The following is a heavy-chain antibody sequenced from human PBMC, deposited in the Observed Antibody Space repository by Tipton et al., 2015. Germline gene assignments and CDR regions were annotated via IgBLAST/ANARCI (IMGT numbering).Heavy chain of an antibody. CDR1: GGPFSNYA. V-gene: IGHV1-69*06. D-gene: IGHD5-12*01. J-gene: IGHJ6*02. CDR2: IIPVFGTP. CDR3: ARGTVKHYRGSSHSSYYGMDF. Sequence: QVQLVQSGAEVTKPGSSVKVSCMASGGPFSNYAISWVRQAPEQGLEWIGGIIPVFGTPNHAQGFQGRVTITADKSTNTVYMELSTLSSDDTAVYYCARGTVKHYRGSSHSSYYGMDFWGQGTTVTVSS.